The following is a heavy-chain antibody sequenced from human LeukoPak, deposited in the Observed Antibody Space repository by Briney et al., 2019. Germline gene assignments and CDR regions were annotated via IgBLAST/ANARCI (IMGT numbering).Heavy chain of an antibody. Sequence: TLXXXCAVYGGSFSGYYWSWIRQPPGKGLEWIGEINHSGSTNYNPSLKSRVTISVDTSKNQFSLKLSSVTAADTAVYYCARAVRFLXXXGXDPWGQGTLVTVSS. J-gene: IGHJ5*02. CDR2: INHSGST. CDR1: GGSFSGYY. D-gene: IGHD3-3*01. CDR3: ARAVRFLXXXGXDP. V-gene: IGHV4-34*01.